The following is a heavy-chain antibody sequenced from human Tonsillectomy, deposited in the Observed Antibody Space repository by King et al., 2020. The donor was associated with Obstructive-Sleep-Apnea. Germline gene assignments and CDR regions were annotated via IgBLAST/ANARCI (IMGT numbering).Heavy chain of an antibody. Sequence: LQLQESGSGLVKPSQTLSLNCAVSGGSISSGGYSWSWIRQPPGKGLEWIGYIYHSGSTYYNPSLKSRVTISVDRSKNQFSLKLSSVTAADTAVYYCARAAMATLAFDYWGQGSLVTVSS. V-gene: IGHV4-30-2*01. CDR1: GGSISSGGYS. CDR3: ARAAMATLAFDY. D-gene: IGHD5-24*01. J-gene: IGHJ4*02. CDR2: IYHSGST.